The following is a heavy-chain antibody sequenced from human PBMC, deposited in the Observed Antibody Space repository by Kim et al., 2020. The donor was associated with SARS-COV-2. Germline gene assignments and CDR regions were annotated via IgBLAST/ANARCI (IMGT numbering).Heavy chain of an antibody. CDR2: ISGSGATT. J-gene: IGHJ4*03. D-gene: IGHD5-12*01. Sequence: GGSPRLSCAASGFAFSSYAMSWVRQAPGKRLEWVSVISGSGATTYYADSVKGRFAISRDNSKNTLYVQMNSLRAEDTAVYYCAKDGGATGGTFDYLGQGT. CDR1: GFAFSSYA. CDR3: AKDGGATGGTFDY. V-gene: IGHV3-23*01.